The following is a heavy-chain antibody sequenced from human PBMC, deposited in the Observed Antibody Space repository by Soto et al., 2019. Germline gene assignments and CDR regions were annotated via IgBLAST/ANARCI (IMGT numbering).Heavy chain of an antibody. CDR2: IYYSGST. V-gene: IGHV4-31*03. D-gene: IGHD6-19*01. CDR1: GGSISSGGYY. J-gene: IGHJ4*02. CDR3: ARDHGAVAGIHFDY. Sequence: SETLSLTCTVSGGSISSGGYYWSWIRQHPGKGLEWIGYIYYSGSTYYNPSLKSRVTISVDTSKNQFSLKLSSVTAADTAVYYCARDHGAVAGIHFDYWGQGTLVTVSS.